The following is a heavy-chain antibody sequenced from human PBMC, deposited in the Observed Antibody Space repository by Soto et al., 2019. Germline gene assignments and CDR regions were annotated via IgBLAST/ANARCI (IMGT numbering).Heavy chain of an antibody. Sequence: VSVKVSCKASGYTFXSYYMHWVRQAPGQGLEWMGIINPSGGSTSYAQKFQGRVTMTRDTSTSTVYMELSSLRSEDTAVYYCARDSNPPHDYGDPPYYFDYWGQGTLVTVSS. CDR1: GYTFXSYY. CDR2: INPSGGST. CDR3: ARDSNPPHDYGDPPYYFDY. D-gene: IGHD4-17*01. J-gene: IGHJ4*02. V-gene: IGHV1-46*03.